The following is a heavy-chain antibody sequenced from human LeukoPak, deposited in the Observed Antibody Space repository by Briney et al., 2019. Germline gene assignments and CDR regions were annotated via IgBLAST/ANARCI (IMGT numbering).Heavy chain of an antibody. CDR3: AKSSGFSYGSGYSFDY. D-gene: IGHD5-18*01. J-gene: IGHJ4*02. CDR1: GITVRTNY. Sequence: GGSLRLSCAVSGITVRTNYMSWVRQAPGKGLEWVSVIYGGGSTYYADSVKGRFTISRDNSKNTLYLQMNSLRAEDTAVYYCAKSSGFSYGSGYSFDYWGQGTLVTVSS. V-gene: IGHV3-66*01. CDR2: IYGGGST.